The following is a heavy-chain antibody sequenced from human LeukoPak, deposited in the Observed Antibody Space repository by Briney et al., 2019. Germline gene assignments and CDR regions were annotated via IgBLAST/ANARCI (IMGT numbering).Heavy chain of an antibody. V-gene: IGHV3-48*04. CDR1: GFTFSSYS. D-gene: IGHD2-21*02. CDR2: ISSSSSTI. Sequence: PGGSLRLSCAASGFTFSSYSMNWVRQAPGKGLEWVSYISSSSSTIYYADSVKGRFTISRDNAKNSLYLQMNSLRADDTAVYYCARESGDWSIDYWGQGTLVIVSS. J-gene: IGHJ4*02. CDR3: ARESGDWSIDY.